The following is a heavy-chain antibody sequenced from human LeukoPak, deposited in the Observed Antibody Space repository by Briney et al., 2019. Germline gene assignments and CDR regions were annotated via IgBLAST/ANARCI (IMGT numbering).Heavy chain of an antibody. CDR2: IWYDGSNQ. D-gene: IGHD1-1*01. V-gene: IGHV3-33*01. J-gene: IGHJ4*02. Sequence: GGSLRLSCAASGFSFRSHGMHWVRQAPGKGLEWVAVIWYDGSNQYYAGSVKGRFTISRDNSKNMVFLQMNSLRDDDTAVYYCARDTTARYLDYWGQGTLVIVSS. CDR3: ARDTTARYLDY. CDR1: GFSFRSHG.